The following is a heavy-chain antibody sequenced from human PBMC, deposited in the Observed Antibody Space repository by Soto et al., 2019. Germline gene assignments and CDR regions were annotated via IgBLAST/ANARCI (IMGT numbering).Heavy chain of an antibody. V-gene: IGHV3-30*18. CDR1: GFTISHYG. CDR2: TSYDGRNE. Sequence: QVHLVESGGGVVQPGRSLRLSCAASGFTISHYGIHWVRQAPGKGLEWVAVTSYDGRNEYYADAVKGRFTISRDNSKNTQYLQMNSLRGEDTGVYFCAKDGGQQLPYSMDVW. J-gene: IGHJ6*01. CDR3: AKDGGQQLPYSMDV. D-gene: IGHD6-13*01.